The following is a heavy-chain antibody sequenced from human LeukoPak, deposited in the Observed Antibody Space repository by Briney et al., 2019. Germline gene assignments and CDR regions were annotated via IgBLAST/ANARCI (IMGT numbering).Heavy chain of an antibody. D-gene: IGHD6-19*01. CDR3: ARDVVAVDSNWFDP. Sequence: GASVKVSCKTSGYTFSGYHIHWMRQAPGQGLEWIGWIDPYSGGTHFAEKFQGRVTLTRDTSITTLYMELTNLKSDDTSIYFCARDVVAVDSNWFDPWGRGTLVTVSS. J-gene: IGHJ5*02. CDR2: IDPYSGGT. V-gene: IGHV1-2*02. CDR1: GYTFSGYH.